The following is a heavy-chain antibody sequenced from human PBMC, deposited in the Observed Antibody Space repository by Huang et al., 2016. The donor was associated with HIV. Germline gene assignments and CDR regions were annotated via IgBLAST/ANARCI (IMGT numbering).Heavy chain of an antibody. CDR3: ARPRMTATSSDSTWSFFDS. V-gene: IGHV4-34*02. D-gene: IGHD2-21*02. J-gene: IGHJ4*02. CDR1: GGSLSDYY. CDR2: VNHRGLS. Sequence: QVQLQQWGAGLLKPSGVLSLKCAVYGGSLSDYYWTWIRQSPGKGLEWIGEVNHRGLSTSNPSLRSRVTLSVDMSKNQCSLNLTSLTVADTAVYYCARPRMTATSSDSTWSFFDSWGQGTVVIVSS.